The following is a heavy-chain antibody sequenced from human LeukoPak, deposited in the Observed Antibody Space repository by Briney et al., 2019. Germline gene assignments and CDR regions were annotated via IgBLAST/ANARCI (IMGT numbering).Heavy chain of an antibody. Sequence: GGSLRLSCAASGVTGSSKYMTWVRQAPGKGLEWVSVIYAGGSTDYSESVKGRFTISRDNSKNTLYLQMNSLRAEDTAVYYCATGNQPDYYNYYGVDVWGQGTTVTVSS. D-gene: IGHD1-14*01. CDR2: IYAGGST. J-gene: IGHJ6*02. CDR1: GVTGSSKY. CDR3: ATGNQPDYYNYYGVDV. V-gene: IGHV3-66*01.